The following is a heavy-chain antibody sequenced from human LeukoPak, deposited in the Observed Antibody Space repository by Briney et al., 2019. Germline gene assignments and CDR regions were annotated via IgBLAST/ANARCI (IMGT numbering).Heavy chain of an antibody. Sequence: PGGSLRLSCAASGFTFSNAWMSWVRQAPGKGLEWVGRIKSKTDGGTTDYAAPVKGRFTISRDDSKNTLYLQMNSLKTEDTAVYYCTTESYYYGSGSSYWGQGALVTVSS. V-gene: IGHV3-15*01. CDR2: IKSKTDGGTT. D-gene: IGHD3-10*01. J-gene: IGHJ4*02. CDR3: TTESYYYGSGSSY. CDR1: GFTFSNAW.